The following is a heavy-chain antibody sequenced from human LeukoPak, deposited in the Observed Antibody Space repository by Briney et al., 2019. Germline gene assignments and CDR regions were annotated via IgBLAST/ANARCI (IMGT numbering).Heavy chain of an antibody. CDR2: IRSKAYGGTT. J-gene: IGHJ3*02. D-gene: IGHD4-17*01. CDR1: GFTFGDYA. Sequence: GRSLRLSCTASGFTFGDYALSWFRQAPGKGLEWVGFIRSKAYGGTTEYAASVKGRFTISRDDSKSIAYLQMNSLRTEDTAVYYCTRDLNGDYGFAFDIWGQGTMVTVSS. CDR3: TRDLNGDYGFAFDI. V-gene: IGHV3-49*03.